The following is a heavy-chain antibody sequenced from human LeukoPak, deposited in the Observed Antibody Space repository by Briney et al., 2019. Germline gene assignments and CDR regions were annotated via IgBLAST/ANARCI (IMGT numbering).Heavy chain of an antibody. D-gene: IGHD3-3*01. V-gene: IGHV3-20*04. Sequence: GGSLRLSRAASGFTFDDYGMSWVRQAPGKGLEWVSGINWNGGSTGYADSVKGRFTISRDNAKNSLYLQMNSLRAEDTALYYCARALWSGYYAIYWGAFDIWGQGTMVTVSS. CDR1: GFTFDDYG. CDR3: ARALWSGYYAIYWGAFDI. CDR2: INWNGGST. J-gene: IGHJ3*02.